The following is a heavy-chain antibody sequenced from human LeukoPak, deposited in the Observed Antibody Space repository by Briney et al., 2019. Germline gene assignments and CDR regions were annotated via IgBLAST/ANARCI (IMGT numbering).Heavy chain of an antibody. J-gene: IGHJ4*02. D-gene: IGHD3-10*01. CDR2: ISSSSSYI. Sequence: GGSLRLSCAASGFTFSSYEMNWVRQAPGKGLEWVSSISSSSSYIYYADSVKGRFTISRDNAKNSLYLQMNSLRAEDTAVYYCARFSSITMVRGVTLGYDYWGQGTLVTVSS. CDR3: ARFSSITMVRGVTLGYDY. V-gene: IGHV3-21*01. CDR1: GFTFSSYE.